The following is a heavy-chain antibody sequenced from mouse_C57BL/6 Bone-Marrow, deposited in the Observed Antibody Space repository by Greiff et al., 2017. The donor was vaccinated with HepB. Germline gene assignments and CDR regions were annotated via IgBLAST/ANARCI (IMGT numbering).Heavy chain of an antibody. CDR3: ARHDLLFDY. D-gene: IGHD2-10*01. Sequence: EVKLMESGGDLVKPGGSLKLSCAASGFTFSSYGMSWVRQTPDKRLEWVATISSGGSYTYYPDSVKGRFTISRDNDKNTLYLQMSSLKSEDTAMYYCARHDLLFDYWGQGTTLTVSS. CDR1: GFTFSSYG. J-gene: IGHJ2*01. V-gene: IGHV5-6*01. CDR2: ISSGGSYT.